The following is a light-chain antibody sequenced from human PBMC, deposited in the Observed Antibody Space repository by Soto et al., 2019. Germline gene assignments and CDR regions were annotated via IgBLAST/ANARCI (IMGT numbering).Light chain of an antibody. CDR3: QQYGGSPGT. CDR2: DAS. J-gene: IGKJ1*01. V-gene: IGKV3-20*01. CDR1: QSVSRN. Sequence: IVLTQSPGTLSLSPGERATLSCRASQSVSRNLAWYQQKLGQAPRLLIYDASSRATGIPDRFSGSGSGTDFTLTITRLQTEDFAMYYCQQYGGSPGTFGQGTKVDIK.